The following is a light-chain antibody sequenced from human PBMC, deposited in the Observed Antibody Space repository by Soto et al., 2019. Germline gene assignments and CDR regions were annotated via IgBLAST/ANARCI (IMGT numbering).Light chain of an antibody. J-gene: IGKJ1*01. CDR2: GAS. CDR3: QQNGSPRWT. V-gene: IGKV3-20*01. Sequence: EIVMTQSPXTXSLSPGEXATLSCRASQSVSSSYLAWYQQNRGQAPRLLIYGASSRAPGIPDRIGGSGSGTVFTLTISRLEPEDFAVYYYQQNGSPRWTFGQGTKVEIK. CDR1: QSVSSSY.